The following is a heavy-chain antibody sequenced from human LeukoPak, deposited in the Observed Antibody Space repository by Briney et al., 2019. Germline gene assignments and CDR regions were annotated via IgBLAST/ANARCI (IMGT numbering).Heavy chain of an antibody. CDR3: ARGADYGGNQRDGY. V-gene: IGHV1-2*06. D-gene: IGHD4-23*01. J-gene: IGHJ4*02. CDR2: INPDSGGT. Sequence: GASVKVSCKASGYSFTDYYMHWVRRAPGQGLEWMGRINPDSGGTISAQDFQGRVTMTRDTSINTAYMELYSLRSDDTAVYYCARGADYGGNQRDGYWGQGTLLTVSS. CDR1: GYSFTDYY.